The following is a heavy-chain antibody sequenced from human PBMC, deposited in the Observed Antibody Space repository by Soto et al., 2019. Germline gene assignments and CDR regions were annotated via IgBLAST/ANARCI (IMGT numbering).Heavy chain of an antibody. D-gene: IGHD3-10*01. Sequence: QVQLVQSGAEVKKPGASVKVSCKASGYTFTSYGISWVRQAPGQGLEWMGWISAYNGNTNYAQKLQGRVTMTTDTXTXTAYMELKSLRSDDTAVYYCARESYYYGSGSYSFDYWGQGTLVTVSS. CDR2: ISAYNGNT. V-gene: IGHV1-18*01. J-gene: IGHJ4*02. CDR1: GYTFTSYG. CDR3: ARESYYYGSGSYSFDY.